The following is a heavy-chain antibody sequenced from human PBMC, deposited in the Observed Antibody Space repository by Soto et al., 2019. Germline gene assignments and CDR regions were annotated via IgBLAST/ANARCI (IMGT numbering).Heavy chain of an antibody. CDR1: GGSISSGGYY. CDR2: IYYSGST. Sequence: PSETLSLTCTVSGGSISSGGYYWSWIRQHPGKGLEWIGYIYYSGSTYYNPSLKSRVTISVDTSKNQFSLKLSSVTAADTAVYYCARDAHPLVVAEDYYYYGMDVWGQGTTVIVSS. D-gene: IGHD2-15*01. V-gene: IGHV4-31*03. J-gene: IGHJ6*02. CDR3: ARDAHPLVVAEDYYYYGMDV.